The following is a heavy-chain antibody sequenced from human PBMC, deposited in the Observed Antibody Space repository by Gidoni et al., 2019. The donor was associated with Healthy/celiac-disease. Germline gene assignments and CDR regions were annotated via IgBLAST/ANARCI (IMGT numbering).Heavy chain of an antibody. D-gene: IGHD1-1*01. J-gene: IGHJ3*02. CDR1: GFTFSRYA. CDR3: ETENWNGAFDI. CDR2: ISGNGGST. Sequence: EVQLLESGGGLVQPGGSLRLPCAASGFTFSRYAMSWVRQAPGKGLEWVSAISGNGGSTYYADSVKGRFTISRDNSRNTLYLQMNSLRTEDTAVYYCETENWNGAFDIWGQGTMVTVSS. V-gene: IGHV3-23*01.